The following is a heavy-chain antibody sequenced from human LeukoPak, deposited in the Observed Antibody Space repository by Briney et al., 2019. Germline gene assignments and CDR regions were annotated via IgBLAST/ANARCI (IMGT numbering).Heavy chain of an antibody. Sequence: GGSQRLSCAASGFTFSSYAMTWVRQAPGKGLEWVSVISDRGANADYADSVKGRFTISRDNSKSTLYLQMNSLRAEDTAIYYCGIFSSGWTYFDYWGQGTLVSVSS. D-gene: IGHD6-19*01. CDR3: GIFSSGWTYFDY. V-gene: IGHV3-23*01. CDR2: ISDRGANA. CDR1: GFTFSSYA. J-gene: IGHJ4*02.